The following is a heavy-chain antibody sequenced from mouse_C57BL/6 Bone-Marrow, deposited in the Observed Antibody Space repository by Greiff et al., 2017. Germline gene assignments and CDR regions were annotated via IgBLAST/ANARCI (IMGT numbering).Heavy chain of an antibody. CDR3: ARGGYYGSSFVRDYFDY. J-gene: IGHJ2*01. CDR1: GFTFSDYG. D-gene: IGHD1-1*01. CDR2: ISSGSSTI. Sequence: EVQGVESGGGLVKPGGSLKLSCAASGFTFSDYGMHWVRQAPEKGLEWVAYISSGSSTIYYADTVKGRFTISRDNAKNTLFLQMTSLRSEDTAMYYCARGGYYGSSFVRDYFDYGGQGTTLTVSS. V-gene: IGHV5-17*01.